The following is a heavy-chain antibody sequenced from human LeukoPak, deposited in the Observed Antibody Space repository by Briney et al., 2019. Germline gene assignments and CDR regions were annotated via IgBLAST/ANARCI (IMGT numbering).Heavy chain of an antibody. CDR3: AKDGGLWVSAHWGDS. Sequence: GGSLRLSCAASGFTFSSYTMSWVRQAPGKGLEWVSTITTSDGNTYYADSVKGRFTVSRDNSKNTLYLQMNSLRAEDTAVYYCAKDGGLWVSAHWGDSWGRGTLVTVSS. D-gene: IGHD7-27*01. CDR2: ITTSDGNT. V-gene: IGHV3-23*01. J-gene: IGHJ4*02. CDR1: GFTFSSYT.